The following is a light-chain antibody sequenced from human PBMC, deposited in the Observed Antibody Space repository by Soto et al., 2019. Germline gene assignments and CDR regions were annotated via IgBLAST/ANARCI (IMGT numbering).Light chain of an antibody. V-gene: IGLV3-25*02. Sequence: SYELTQPPSVSVSPGQTASITCSGDALPKQYAYWYQQKPGQAPVLVIYKDSERPSGIPERFSGSSSGTTVTLTISGVQAEDEADYYCKSADRSGTYVFGTGTKVTVL. CDR2: KDS. CDR3: KSADRSGTYV. J-gene: IGLJ1*01. CDR1: ALPKQY.